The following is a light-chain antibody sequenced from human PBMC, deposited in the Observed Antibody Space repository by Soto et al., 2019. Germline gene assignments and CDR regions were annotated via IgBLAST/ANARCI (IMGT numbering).Light chain of an antibody. CDR3: GTWDTSLPACV. Sequence: QSVLTQPPSVSAAPGQRVTISCSGSASNIGNNSVSWYQQLPGAAPKLLIYDDNNRPSGNPDRFSGSKSGTSATLGITGLQTGDEADYYCGTWDTSLPACVFGPGTKVTVL. CDR1: ASNIGNNS. V-gene: IGLV1-51*01. CDR2: DDN. J-gene: IGLJ1*01.